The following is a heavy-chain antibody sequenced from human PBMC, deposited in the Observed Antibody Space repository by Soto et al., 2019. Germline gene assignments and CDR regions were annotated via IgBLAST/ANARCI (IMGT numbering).Heavy chain of an antibody. CDR2: INHSGST. J-gene: IGHJ4*02. CDR3: ARGDHNPQEFDY. CDR1: GGSFSGYY. D-gene: IGHD1-1*01. Sequence: PSETLSLTCAVYGGSFSGYYWTWIRQPPGTGLEWIGEINHSGSTNYNPSLKSRVTISVDTSKNQFSLKLTPVTAADTAVYYCARGDHNPQEFDYWGQGTLVTVSS. V-gene: IGHV4-34*01.